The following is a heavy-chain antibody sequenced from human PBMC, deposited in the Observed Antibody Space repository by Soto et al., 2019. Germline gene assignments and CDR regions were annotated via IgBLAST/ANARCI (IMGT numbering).Heavy chain of an antibody. D-gene: IGHD1-1*01. CDR3: ASPTKPLYYCYGMGV. V-gene: IGHV1-69*12. CDR1: GCTFSSYA. Sequence: QVQLVQSGAEVKKPGSSVKVSCKASGCTFSSYAISWVRQAPGQGLEWTGGIITIFGTANYAQKFQGRVTITADESTSTAYIELSSLRSEDTAVYYCASPTKPLYYCYGMGVWGQGTTVTVSS. CDR2: IITIFGTA. J-gene: IGHJ6*02.